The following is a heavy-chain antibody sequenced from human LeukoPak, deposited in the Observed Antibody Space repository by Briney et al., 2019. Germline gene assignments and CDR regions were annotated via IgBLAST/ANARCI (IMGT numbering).Heavy chain of an antibody. Sequence: ASVKVSCKASGYTFTSYYMHWVRQAPGQGLEWMGIINPSGGTTSSAQKFQGRGTMTSDMSTSTVYMELSSLRSEDTAVYYCARDPLDCSGGSCYLYMDVWGKGTTVTVSS. V-gene: IGHV1-46*01. D-gene: IGHD2-15*01. CDR2: INPSGGTT. CDR1: GYTFTSYY. CDR3: ARDPLDCSGGSCYLYMDV. J-gene: IGHJ6*03.